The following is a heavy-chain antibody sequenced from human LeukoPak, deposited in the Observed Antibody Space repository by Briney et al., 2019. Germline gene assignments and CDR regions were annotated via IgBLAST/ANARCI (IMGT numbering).Heavy chain of an antibody. J-gene: IGHJ6*03. Sequence: SETLSLTCTVSGGSISSSSYYWGWIRQPPGKGLEWIGSIYYSGSTYYNPSLKSRVTISVDTSKNQFSLKLSSVTAADAAVYYCARHAADIVVVVAARHDYYYMDVWGKGTTVIVSS. D-gene: IGHD2-15*01. CDR2: IYYSGST. CDR3: ARHAADIVVVVAARHDYYYMDV. CDR1: GGSISSSSYY. V-gene: IGHV4-39*01.